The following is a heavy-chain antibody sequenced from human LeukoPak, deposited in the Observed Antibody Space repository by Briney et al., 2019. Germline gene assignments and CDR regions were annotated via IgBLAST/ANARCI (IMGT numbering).Heavy chain of an antibody. D-gene: IGHD3-22*01. CDR2: INHSGNT. CDR1: GGSFSGYY. V-gene: IGHV4-34*01. Sequence: KPSETLSLTCAVYGGSFSGYYWSWIRQPPGKGLEWLGEINHSGNTNYNPSLKSRVTISVDTSKNQFSLKLRSVTAADTAVYYCARGRGPDYYDSSGYYFPFDYWGQGTLVTVSS. J-gene: IGHJ4*02. CDR3: ARGRGPDYYDSSGYYFPFDY.